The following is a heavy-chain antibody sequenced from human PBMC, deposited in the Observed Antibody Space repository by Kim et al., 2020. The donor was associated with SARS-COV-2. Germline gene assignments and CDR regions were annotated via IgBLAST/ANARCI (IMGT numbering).Heavy chain of an antibody. D-gene: IGHD5-12*01. V-gene: IGHV1-3*01. CDR3: ARGYSGYDLVPGRDYYYYGMDV. CDR2: INAGNGNT. CDR1: GYTFTSYA. Sequence: ASVKVSCKASGYTFTSYAMHWVRQAPGQRLEWMGWINAGNGNTKYSQKFQGRVTITRDTSASTAYMELSSLRSEDTAVYYCARGYSGYDLVPGRDYYYYGMDVWGQGTTVTVSS. J-gene: IGHJ6*02.